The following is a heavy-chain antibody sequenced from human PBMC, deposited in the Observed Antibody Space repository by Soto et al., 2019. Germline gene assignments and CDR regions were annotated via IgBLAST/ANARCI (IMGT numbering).Heavy chain of an antibody. CDR3: ARHTPAISISDH. J-gene: IGHJ4*02. Sequence: QLQLQESGPGLVKPSETLSLTCTVSGGSISSSSYYWGWIRQPPGKGLEWIGSIYYSGSTYYNPSLKIRVTISVEPATNQFSLTLSSVTAADTAVYYCARHTPAISISDHWGQGTLVTVSS. CDR1: GGSISSSSYY. CDR2: IYYSGST. V-gene: IGHV4-39*01. D-gene: IGHD2-15*01.